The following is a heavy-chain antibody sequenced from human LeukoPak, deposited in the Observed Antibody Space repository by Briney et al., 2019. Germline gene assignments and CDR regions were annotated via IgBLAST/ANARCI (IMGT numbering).Heavy chain of an antibody. CDR1: GGSISNYY. V-gene: IGHV4-4*07. CDR2: IYPRGST. J-gene: IGHJ4*02. CDR3: ASTSGSYFEYYFDY. Sequence: PSETLSLTCTVSGGSISNYYWSWIRQPAGKGLEWIGRIYPRGSTNHNPSLKSRVTMSVDTSRNQFSLKLSSVTAADTAIYYCASTSGSYFEYYFDYWGQGTLVTVSS. D-gene: IGHD1-26*01.